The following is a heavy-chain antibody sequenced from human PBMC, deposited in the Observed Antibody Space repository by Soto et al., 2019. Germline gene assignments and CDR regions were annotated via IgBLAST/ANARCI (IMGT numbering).Heavy chain of an antibody. CDR2: IYHSGST. V-gene: IGHV4-4*02. CDR3: ATMGYGSGSYPYYYYYGMDV. Sequence: PSETLSLTCAVSGGSISSSNWWSWVRQPPGKGLEWIGEIYHSGSTNYNPSLKSRVTISVDKSKNQFSLKLSSVTAADTAVYYCATMGYGSGSYPYYYYYGMDVWGQGTTVTVSS. D-gene: IGHD3-10*01. CDR1: GGSISSSNW. J-gene: IGHJ6*02.